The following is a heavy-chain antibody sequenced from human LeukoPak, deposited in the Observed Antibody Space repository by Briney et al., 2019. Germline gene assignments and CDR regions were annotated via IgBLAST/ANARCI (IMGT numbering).Heavy chain of an antibody. Sequence: PGGSLRLSCAASGFTFSSYWMSWVRQAPGRGLEWVANIKQDGSEKYYVDSVKGRFTISRDNAKNSLYLQMNSLRAEDTAVYYCARDDYGTYRNFDYWGQGTLVTVSS. V-gene: IGHV3-7*01. CDR3: ARDDYGTYRNFDY. CDR2: IKQDGSEK. J-gene: IGHJ4*02. D-gene: IGHD4-11*01. CDR1: GFTFSSYW.